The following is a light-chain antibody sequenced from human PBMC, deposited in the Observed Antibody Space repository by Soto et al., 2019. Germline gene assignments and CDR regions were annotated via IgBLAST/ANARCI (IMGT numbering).Light chain of an antibody. Sequence: IQLTQSPAFLSAFVGDRVTITFRASQAINTYLAWYQHKPGKAPKLLMFDVSNLESGVPSRFSGTGSGTEFTLTIRSLNSDDFATYYCQQYDYSRTFGQGTKVDI. J-gene: IGKJ1*01. CDR3: QQYDYSRT. CDR1: QAINTY. V-gene: IGKV1D-13*01. CDR2: DVS.